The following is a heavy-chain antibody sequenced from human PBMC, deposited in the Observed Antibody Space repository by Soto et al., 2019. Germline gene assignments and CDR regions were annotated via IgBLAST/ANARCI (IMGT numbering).Heavy chain of an antibody. D-gene: IGHD6-6*01. Sequence: QVQLVQSGAEVKKPGSSVKVSCKASGGTFSSYAISWVRQAPGQGLEWMGGIIPIFGTANYAQKFQGRVTITADESTSTAYMDLSSLRSEDTAVSYCPREGRLVRGPQNAPDYWGQGTLVTVSS. CDR2: IIPIFGTA. CDR3: PREGRLVRGPQNAPDY. CDR1: GGTFSSYA. J-gene: IGHJ4*02. V-gene: IGHV1-69*01.